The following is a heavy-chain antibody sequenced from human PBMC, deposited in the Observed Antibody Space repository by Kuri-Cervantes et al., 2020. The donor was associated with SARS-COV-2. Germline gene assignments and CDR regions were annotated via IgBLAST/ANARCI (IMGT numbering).Heavy chain of an antibody. J-gene: IGHJ3*02. V-gene: IGHV1-69*05. CDR3: ARGLLSNSVLWWNAGGAFDI. D-gene: IGHD2-21*01. CDR1: GGTFSSYA. CDR2: IIPIFGTA. Sequence: SVKVSCKASGGTFSSYAISWVRQAPGQGLEWMGGIIPIFGTANYAQKFQGRVTFTTDESTSTAYMELSSLRSEDTAVYYCARGLLSNSVLWWNAGGAFDIWGQGTMVTVSS.